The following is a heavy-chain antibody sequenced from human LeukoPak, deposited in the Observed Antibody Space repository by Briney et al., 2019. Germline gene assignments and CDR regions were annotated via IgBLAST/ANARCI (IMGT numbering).Heavy chain of an antibody. D-gene: IGHD5-24*01. J-gene: IGHJ4*02. V-gene: IGHV4-34*01. CDR1: GGSPSGYY. CDR2: INHSGST. CDR3: ARDTCTRPRGYYFDY. Sequence: PLGTLSLTCAVYGGSPSGYYWRGVSPRPRKGRERSGEINHSGSTNYNPSLKSLVTISVDTSKNQFSLKLSSVTAADTAVYYCARDTCTRPRGYYFDYWGQGTLVTVSS.